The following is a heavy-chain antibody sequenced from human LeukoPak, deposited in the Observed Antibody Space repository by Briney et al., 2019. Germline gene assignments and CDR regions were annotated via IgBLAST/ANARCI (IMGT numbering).Heavy chain of an antibody. CDR3: ARLYYYDSSGYHLYYYYYYMDV. CDR2: ISAYNGNT. J-gene: IGHJ6*03. D-gene: IGHD3-22*01. Sequence: GASVKVSCKASGYTFTSYGISWVRQAPGQGLEWMGWISAYNGNTNYAQELQGGVTMTTDTSTSTAYMELRSLRSDDTAVYYCARLYYYDSSGYHLYYYYYYMDVWGKGTTVTISS. CDR1: GYTFTSYG. V-gene: IGHV1-18*01.